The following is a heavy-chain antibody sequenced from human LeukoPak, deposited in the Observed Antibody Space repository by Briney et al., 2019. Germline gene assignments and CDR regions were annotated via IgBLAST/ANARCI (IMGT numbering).Heavy chain of an antibody. CDR3: AGSYDYVWGSYRYRFDY. CDR1: GGSISSSSYY. CDR2: IYYSGST. J-gene: IGHJ4*02. Sequence: TLXXTXTVSGGSISSSSYYWGWIRQPPGKGLEWIGSIYYSGSTYYNPSLKSRVTISVDTSKNQFSLKLSSVTAADTAVYYCAGSYDYVWGSYRYRFDYWGQGTLVTVSS. D-gene: IGHD3-16*02. V-gene: IGHV4-39*07.